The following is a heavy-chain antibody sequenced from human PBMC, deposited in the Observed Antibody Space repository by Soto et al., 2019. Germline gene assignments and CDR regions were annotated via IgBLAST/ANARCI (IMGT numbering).Heavy chain of an antibody. V-gene: IGHV4-34*01. CDR2: INHSGST. CDR3: AGAYYDSSGYCDY. CDR1: GGSFSGYY. J-gene: IGHJ4*02. Sequence: SETLSLTCAVYGGSFSGYYWSWIRQPPGKGLEWIGEINHSGSTNYNPSLKSRVTISVDTSKNQFSLKLSSVTAADTAVYYCAGAYYDSSGYCDYWGQGTLVTVSS. D-gene: IGHD3-22*01.